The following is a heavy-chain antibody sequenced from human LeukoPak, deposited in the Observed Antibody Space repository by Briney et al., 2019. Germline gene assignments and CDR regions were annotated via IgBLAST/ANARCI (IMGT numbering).Heavy chain of an antibody. V-gene: IGHV1-69*13. D-gene: IGHD6-19*01. CDR3: ASPTYSSGWHEGFTFDY. CDR1: GGTFSSYA. J-gene: IGHJ4*02. Sequence: SVKVSCKASGGTFSSYAISWVRQAPGQGLEWMGGIIPIFGTAHYAQKFQGRVTITADESTSTAYMELSSLRSEDTAVYYCASPTYSSGWHEGFTFDYWGQGTLVTVSS. CDR2: IIPIFGTA.